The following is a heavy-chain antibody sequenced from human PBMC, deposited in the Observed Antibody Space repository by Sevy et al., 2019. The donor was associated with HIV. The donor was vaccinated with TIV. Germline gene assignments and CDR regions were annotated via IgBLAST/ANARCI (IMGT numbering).Heavy chain of an antibody. CDR1: GFTFSSYG. CDR3: ARDFHYYDSSGYYSYYFDY. J-gene: IGHJ4*02. CDR2: IWYDGSNK. D-gene: IGHD3-22*01. Sequence: GGSLRLSCAASGFTFSSYGMHWVRQAPGKGLEWVAVIWYDGSNKYYADSVKGRFTISRDNSKNTLYLQMNSLRAEDTAVYYCARDFHYYDSSGYYSYYFDYWGQGTLVTVSS. V-gene: IGHV3-33*01.